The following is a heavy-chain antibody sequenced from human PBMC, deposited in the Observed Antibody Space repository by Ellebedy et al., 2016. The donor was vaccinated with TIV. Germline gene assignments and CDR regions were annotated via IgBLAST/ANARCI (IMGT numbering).Heavy chain of an antibody. CDR3: ATAYGDYVHDAFDI. CDR2: ISGYNGNT. J-gene: IGHJ3*02. CDR1: GYTFTSYG. V-gene: IGHV1-18*04. Sequence: AASVKVSCKASGYTFTSYGISWVRQAPGQGLEWMGWISGYNGNTNYAQKLQGRVTMTTDTSTSTAYMELRSLRSDDTAVYYCATAYGDYVHDAFDIWGQGTMVTVSS. D-gene: IGHD4-17*01.